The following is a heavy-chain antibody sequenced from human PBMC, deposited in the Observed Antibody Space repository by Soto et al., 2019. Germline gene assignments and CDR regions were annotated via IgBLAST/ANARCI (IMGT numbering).Heavy chain of an antibody. Sequence: SETLSLTCTVSGGSISSSSYYWGWIRQPPGKGLEWIGTIYYSGSTYYNPSLKSRVTISVDTSKNQFSLKLSSVTAADTAVYYCARGIRGWYDFWSGYYGGTHFDYWGQGTLVTVSS. CDR2: IYYSGST. J-gene: IGHJ4*02. D-gene: IGHD3-3*01. CDR1: GGSISSSSYY. V-gene: IGHV4-39*07. CDR3: ARGIRGWYDFWSGYYGGTHFDY.